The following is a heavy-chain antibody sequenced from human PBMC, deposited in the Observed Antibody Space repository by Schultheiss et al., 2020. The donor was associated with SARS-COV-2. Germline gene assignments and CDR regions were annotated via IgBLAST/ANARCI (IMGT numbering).Heavy chain of an antibody. CDR2: IIPIFGTA. J-gene: IGHJ3*02. D-gene: IGHD1-26*01. CDR1: GGTFSSYA. Sequence: SVKVSCKASGGTFSSYAISWVRQAPGQGLEWMGGIIPIFGTANYAQKFQGRVTITADESTSTAYMELSSLRSDDTAVYYCARDGTRGDDAFDIWGQGTMVTVSS. CDR3: ARDGTRGDDAFDI. V-gene: IGHV1-69*13.